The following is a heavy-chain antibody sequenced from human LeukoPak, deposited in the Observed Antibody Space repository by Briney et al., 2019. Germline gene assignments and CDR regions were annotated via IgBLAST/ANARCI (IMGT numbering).Heavy chain of an antibody. D-gene: IGHD3-22*01. CDR3: ARDPHYYDSSGYFDY. J-gene: IGHJ4*02. V-gene: IGHV3-7*01. CDR2: IKQDGTEK. Sequence: GGSLRLSCAASGFTFSSYWMNWVRQAPGKGLEWVANIKQDGTEKLYVDSVKGRFTISRDNAKNTLYLQMNSLRAEDTAVYYCARDPHYYDSSGYFDYWGQGTLVTVSS. CDR1: GFTFSSYW.